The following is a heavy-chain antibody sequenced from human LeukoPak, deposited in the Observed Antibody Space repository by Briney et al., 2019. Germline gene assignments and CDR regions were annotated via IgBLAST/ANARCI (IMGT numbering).Heavy chain of an antibody. V-gene: IGHV1-69*13. D-gene: IGHD2-2*01. J-gene: IGHJ3*02. Sequence: SVKVSCKASGGTFSSYAISWVRQAPGQGLEWMGGIIAIFGTANYAQKFQDRVTITADESRSTGYMELSSLRSEDTAVYYCARAGYCSSTSCIPDAFDIWGQGTMATVSS. CDR1: GGTFSSYA. CDR2: IIAIFGTA. CDR3: ARAGYCSSTSCIPDAFDI.